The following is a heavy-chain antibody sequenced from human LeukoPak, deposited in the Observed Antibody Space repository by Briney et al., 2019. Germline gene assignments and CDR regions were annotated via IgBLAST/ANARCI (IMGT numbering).Heavy chain of an antibody. Sequence: LTCTVSGGSISSGSYYWSWSRQPAGKGLEWIGRIYTSGSTNDNPSLKSRVTISVETTKNQFSLKLTSVTAADTAVYYCARGPNGWWLRDGYYYYMDVWGKGTTVTVSS. CDR2: IYTSGST. CDR3: ARGPNGWWLRDGYYYYMDV. CDR1: GGSISSGSYY. V-gene: IGHV4-61*02. J-gene: IGHJ6*03. D-gene: IGHD2-15*01.